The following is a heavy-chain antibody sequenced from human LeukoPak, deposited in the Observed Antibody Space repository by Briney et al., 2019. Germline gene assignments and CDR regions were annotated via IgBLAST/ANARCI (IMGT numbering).Heavy chain of an antibody. CDR3: ARGDYSSSWPPDY. Sequence: SETLSLTCTVSGGSISSYYWSWIRQPPGEELEWIGYIYYSGSTNYNPSLKSRVTISVDTSKNQFSLKLSSVTAADTDVYYCARGDYSSSWPPDYWGQGTLVTVSS. CDR1: GGSISSYY. V-gene: IGHV4-59*01. CDR2: IYYSGST. J-gene: IGHJ4*02. D-gene: IGHD6-13*01.